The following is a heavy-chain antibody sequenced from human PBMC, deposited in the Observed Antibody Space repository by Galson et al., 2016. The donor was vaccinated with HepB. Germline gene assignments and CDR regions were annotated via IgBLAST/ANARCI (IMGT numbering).Heavy chain of an antibody. D-gene: IGHD3-16*01. V-gene: IGHV3-7*01. CDR1: GFTFTTYW. CDR2: IKQDGSEK. CDR3: ARGGDGAVDY. J-gene: IGHJ4*02. Sequence: SLRLSCAASGFTFTTYWMSWVRQAPGKGLEWVANIKQDGSEKYYVDSVKGRFTISRDNAKNTLYLQMNSLRAEDTAAYYCARGGDGAVDYWGQGTLVTVSS.